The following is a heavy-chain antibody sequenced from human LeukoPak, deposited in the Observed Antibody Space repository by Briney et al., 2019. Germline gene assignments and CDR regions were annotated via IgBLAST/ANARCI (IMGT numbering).Heavy chain of an antibody. CDR1: GFTFSNYS. J-gene: IGHJ4*02. V-gene: IGHV3-48*04. CDR3: ARPASTSPLGH. Sequence: PGGSLRLSCAASGFTFSNYSMNWVRQAPGKGLEWVSYISCSGSTIYYADSVKGRFTISRDNANNSLYLQMHSLRAEETALYYWARPASTSPLGHWGQGTLVTVSS. CDR2: ISCSGSTI.